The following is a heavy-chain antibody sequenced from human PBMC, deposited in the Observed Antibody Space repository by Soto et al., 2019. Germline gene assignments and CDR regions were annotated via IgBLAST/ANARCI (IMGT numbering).Heavy chain of an antibody. CDR1: GYSFTSCW. Sequence: VESLKISCKGSGYSFTSCWIGWVRQMPGKGLEWMGIIYPGDSDTRYSPSFQGQVTISADKSISTAYLQWSSLKASDTAMYYCSRPSYYYDSSGYYPDASAISGQGKMVTVSS. CDR2: IYPGDSDT. J-gene: IGHJ3*02. V-gene: IGHV5-51*01. CDR3: SRPSYYYDSSGYYPDASAI. D-gene: IGHD3-22*01.